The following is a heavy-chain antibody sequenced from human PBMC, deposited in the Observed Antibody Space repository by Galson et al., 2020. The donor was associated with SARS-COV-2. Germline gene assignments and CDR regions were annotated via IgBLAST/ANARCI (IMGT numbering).Heavy chain of an antibody. D-gene: IGHD6-13*01. V-gene: IGHV3-30*04. Sequence: GGSLRLSCAASGFTFSSYAMHWVRQAPGKGLEWVAVISYDGSNKYYADSVKGRFTISRDNSKNTLYLQMNSLRAEDTAVYYCARETIAAAANYFDYWGQGTLVTVSS. CDR1: GFTFSSYA. J-gene: IGHJ4*02. CDR2: ISYDGSNK. CDR3: ARETIAAAANYFDY.